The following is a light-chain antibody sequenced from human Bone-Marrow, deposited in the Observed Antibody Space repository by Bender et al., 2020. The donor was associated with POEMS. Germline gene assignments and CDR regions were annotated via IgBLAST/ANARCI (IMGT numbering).Light chain of an antibody. CDR2: GNN. Sequence: QSVLTQPPSVSAAPGQRVTISCSGSTSNVGNDFVSWYQQQLPGTAPKLLIFGNNRRPSGIPDRFSASKSGTSATLGITGLQTGDEAEYYCSAYDSRLRAVVFGGGTKLTVL. CDR3: SAYDSRLRAVV. J-gene: IGLJ2*01. V-gene: IGLV1-51*01. CDR1: TSNVGNDF.